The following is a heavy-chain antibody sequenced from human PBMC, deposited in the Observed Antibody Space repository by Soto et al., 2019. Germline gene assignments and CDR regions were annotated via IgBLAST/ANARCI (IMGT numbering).Heavy chain of an antibody. V-gene: IGHV4-34*02. D-gene: IGHD2-8*01. CDR2: VNHSGST. CDR3: ARCQYHGSAGLYTNRYFYGVDV. J-gene: IGHJ6*02. CDR1: GGSFSNYY. Sequence: QVQLQQWGAGLLKPSETLSLTCAVSGGSFSNYYWTWIRQPPGAGLEWIGEVNHSGSTSYSPALKSRVTISVDSSKIRFSLILTSVTAADRAVYFCARCQYHGSAGLYTNRYFYGVDVWGQGTTVTVSS.